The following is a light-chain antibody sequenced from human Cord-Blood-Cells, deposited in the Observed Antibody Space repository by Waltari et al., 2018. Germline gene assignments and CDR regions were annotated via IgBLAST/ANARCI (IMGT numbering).Light chain of an antibody. CDR2: GAS. Sequence: EIVLTQSPGTLSLSPRERATLSCRASQSVSSSYLAWYQQKPGQAPRLLIYGASNRATGIPDRFSGSGSGTDFTLTISRLEPEDFAVYYCQQYGSSPWTFGQGTKVEIK. CDR3: QQYGSSPWT. V-gene: IGKV3-20*01. CDR1: QSVSSSY. J-gene: IGKJ1*01.